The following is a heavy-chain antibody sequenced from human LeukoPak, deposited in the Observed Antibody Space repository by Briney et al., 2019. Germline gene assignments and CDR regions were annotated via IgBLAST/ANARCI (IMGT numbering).Heavy chain of an antibody. D-gene: IGHD1-14*01. CDR3: ARAGRWFDP. CDR1: GGSISSYY. J-gene: IGHJ5*02. CDR2: IYYSGST. Sequence: KPSETLSLTCTVSGGSISSYYSSWIRQPPGKGPEWIGYIYYSGSTNYNPSLKSRVTISVDTSKNQFSLKLSSVTAADTAVYYCARAGRWFDPWGQRTLVTVSS. V-gene: IGHV4-59*01.